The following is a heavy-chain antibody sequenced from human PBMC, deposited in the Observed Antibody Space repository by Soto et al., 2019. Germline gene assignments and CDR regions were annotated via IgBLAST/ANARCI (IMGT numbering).Heavy chain of an antibody. J-gene: IGHJ6*02. CDR1: GFTFSDYY. CDR2: ISSSSSYT. Sequence: QVQLVESGGGLVKPGGSLRLSCAASGFTFSDYYMSWIRQAPGKGLEWVSYISSSSSYTNYADSVKGRFTISRDNAKNSLYLQMKRLRAEDTAVYYCARFGYCSGGSCYSGYYYYYGMDVWGQGTKVTASS. CDR3: ARFGYCSGGSCYSGYYYYYGMDV. D-gene: IGHD2-15*01. V-gene: IGHV3-11*06.